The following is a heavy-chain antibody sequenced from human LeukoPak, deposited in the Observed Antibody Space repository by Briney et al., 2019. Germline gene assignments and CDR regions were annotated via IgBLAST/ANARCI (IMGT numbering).Heavy chain of an antibody. CDR1: GGSFIDYN. CDR2: INHAGTT. D-gene: IGHD3/OR15-3a*01. V-gene: IGHV4-34*01. J-gene: IGHJ3*02. Sequence: SETLSLTCAVYGGSFIDYNWSWIRQPPGRGLGWIDQINHAGTTSYNPSLKSRLTMSVDTSKNQFSLRLRSVTATDTAVYFCARLSGFSGLDNQRIWGQGTMVTVSS. CDR3: ARLSGFSGLDNQRI.